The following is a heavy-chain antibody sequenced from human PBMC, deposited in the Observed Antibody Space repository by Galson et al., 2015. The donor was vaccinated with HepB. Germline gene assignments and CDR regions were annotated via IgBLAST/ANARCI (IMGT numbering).Heavy chain of an antibody. J-gene: IGHJ3*02. V-gene: IGHV3-33*01. CDR3: ARYYGDYAAFDI. CDR2: IWYDGSKK. D-gene: IGHD4-17*01. Sequence: SLRLSCAASGIGFSSHGMHWVRQAPGEGLEWVSVIWYDGSKKYYTQSVEGRFTISRDNSKNTLYLQMNSLRAEDTAVYYCARYYGDYAAFDIWGHGTMVTVSS. CDR1: GIGFSSHG.